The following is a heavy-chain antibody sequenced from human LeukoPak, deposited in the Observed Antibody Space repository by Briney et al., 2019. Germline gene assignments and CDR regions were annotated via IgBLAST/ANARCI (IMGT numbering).Heavy chain of an antibody. CDR1: GFTDSSNY. CDR2: IYSGGST. J-gene: IGHJ4*02. CDR3: ARVALAAAYYFDY. V-gene: IGHV3-66*01. Sequence: GGSLRLSCAASGFTDSSNYMSWVRQAPGKGLEWVSVIYSGGSTYYADSVKGRFTISRDNSKNTLYLQMNSLRAEDTAVYYCARVALAAAYYFDYWGQGTLVTVSS. D-gene: IGHD6-13*01.